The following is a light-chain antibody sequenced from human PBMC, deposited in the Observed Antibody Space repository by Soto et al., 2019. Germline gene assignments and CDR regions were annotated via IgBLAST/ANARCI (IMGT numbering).Light chain of an antibody. CDR1: QSISSY. V-gene: IGKV1-39*01. Sequence: DIQMTQSPPALSASVGDRVTITCRASQSISSYLNWYQQKPGKAPKLLIYAASSLQSGVPSRFSGSGSGTDFTLTISSLQPEDFATYYCQQSYSTPQPFGQGAKVDIK. CDR3: QQSYSTPQP. J-gene: IGKJ1*01. CDR2: AAS.